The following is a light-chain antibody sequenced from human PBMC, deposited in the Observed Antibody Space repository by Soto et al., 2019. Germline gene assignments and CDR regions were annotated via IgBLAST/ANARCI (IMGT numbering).Light chain of an antibody. Sequence: DIHMTQSPSTLPSMIGDRVTITCRDSKSISSGLAWYQQKPGKAPKLLIDDASSLESGVPSRVSGSGSGTEFTLTISSLQPDDAATYYCHQYYSYRAFGQGTKVDIK. J-gene: IGKJ1*01. CDR2: DAS. V-gene: IGKV1-5*01. CDR1: KSISSG. CDR3: HQYYSYRA.